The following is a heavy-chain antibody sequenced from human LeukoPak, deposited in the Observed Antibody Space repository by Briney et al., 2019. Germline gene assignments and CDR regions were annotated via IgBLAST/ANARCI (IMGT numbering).Heavy chain of an antibody. CDR3: ARRRGQSLDP. CDR1: GGSISSFY. Sequence: SETLSLTCTVSGGSISSFYWSWIRQPPGKGLEWIGYIYYSGSTNYNPSLKSRVTISVDTSKNQFSLKLISVTAADTAVYYCARRRGQSLDPWGQGTLVTVSS. CDR2: IYYSGST. V-gene: IGHV4-59*08. J-gene: IGHJ5*02.